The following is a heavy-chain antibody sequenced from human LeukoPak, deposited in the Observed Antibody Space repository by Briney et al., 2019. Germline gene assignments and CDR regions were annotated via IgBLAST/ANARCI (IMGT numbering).Heavy chain of an antibody. CDR2: IYHSGST. CDR1: GGSISSGYW. J-gene: IGHJ4*02. V-gene: IGHV4-4*02. D-gene: IGHD3-3*01. CDR3: ARNGHYSIDY. Sequence: PSETLSLTCAVSGGSISSGYWWSWVRQPPQKGLEWIGEIYHSGSTNYNPSLKSRVTMSLDKSKNQFSLKLSSVTAADTAVYYCARNGHYSIDYWGQGTPVTVSS.